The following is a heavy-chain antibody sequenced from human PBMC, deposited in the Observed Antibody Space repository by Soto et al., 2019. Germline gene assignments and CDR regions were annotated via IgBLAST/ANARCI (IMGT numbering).Heavy chain of an antibody. V-gene: IGHV3-23*01. CDR1: GFTFSSYA. J-gene: IGHJ6*02. D-gene: IGHD6-13*01. CDR3: AKEGSSWYPYYYYGMDV. Sequence: EVQLLESGGGLVQPGGSLRLSCAASGFTFSSYAMSWVRQAPGKGLVWVSAISGSGGSTHYADSVKGRFTISRDNSKNTLYLQMNSLRAEDTAVYYCAKEGSSWYPYYYYGMDVWGQGTTVTVSS. CDR2: ISGSGGST.